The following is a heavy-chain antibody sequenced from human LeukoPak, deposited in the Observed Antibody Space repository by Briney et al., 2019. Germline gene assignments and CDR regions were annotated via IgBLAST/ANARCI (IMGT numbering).Heavy chain of an antibody. CDR3: ARWTGDYFNSSGYYYGYFDY. D-gene: IGHD3-22*01. Sequence: ASVKVSCKASGYTFTSYDISWVRQATGQGLEWMGWMNPNSGNTGYAQKFQGRVTMTRNTSISTAYMELSSLRSEDTAVYYCARWTGDYFNSSGYYYGYFDYWGQGTLVTVSS. V-gene: IGHV1-8*01. CDR1: GYTFTSYD. J-gene: IGHJ4*02. CDR2: MNPNSGNT.